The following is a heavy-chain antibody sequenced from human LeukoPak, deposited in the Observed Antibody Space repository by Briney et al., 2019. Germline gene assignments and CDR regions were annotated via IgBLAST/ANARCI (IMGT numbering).Heavy chain of an antibody. D-gene: IGHD3-3*01. CDR2: CYYSGST. Sequence: SETLSLTCSVSNGSISSSSHYWAWIRQPPGTGPEWMGSCYYSGSTYYNPSLERRVTLSVDTAKNQFSLKLTSVTAADTAVYYCARQGSIFGVTIQGNWFDPWGQGTLVTVSS. CDR1: NGSISSSSHY. CDR3: ARQGSIFGVTIQGNWFDP. J-gene: IGHJ5*02. V-gene: IGHV4-39*01.